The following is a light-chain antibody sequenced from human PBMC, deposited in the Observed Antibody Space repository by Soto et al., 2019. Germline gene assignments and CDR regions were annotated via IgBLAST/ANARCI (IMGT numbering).Light chain of an antibody. CDR1: QDISSH. V-gene: IGKV1-9*01. Sequence: DIQLTQSPSFLSASVGDRVTITCRASQDISSHLAWYQQRPGKAPNLLIYSASTLQSGVPSRFSGSESWTEFTLTISSLQPEDFATYYCLQFKSYPLTVGGGTKVEIK. J-gene: IGKJ4*01. CDR2: SAS. CDR3: LQFKSYPLT.